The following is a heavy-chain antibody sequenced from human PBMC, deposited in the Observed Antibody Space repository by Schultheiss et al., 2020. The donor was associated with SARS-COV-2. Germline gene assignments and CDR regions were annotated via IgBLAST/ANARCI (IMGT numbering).Heavy chain of an antibody. D-gene: IGHD2-15*01. J-gene: IGHJ6*02. CDR2: INSDGSTT. V-gene: IGHV3-74*01. Sequence: GGSLRLSCAASGFTFSNFGMHWVHQAPGKGLVWVSRINSDGSTTSYADSVKGRFTISRDNAKNTLYLQMNSLRAEDTAVYYCVRDGGGGGGSYYGMDVWGQGTTVTVSS. CDR3: VRDGGGGGGSYYGMDV. CDR1: GFTFSNFG.